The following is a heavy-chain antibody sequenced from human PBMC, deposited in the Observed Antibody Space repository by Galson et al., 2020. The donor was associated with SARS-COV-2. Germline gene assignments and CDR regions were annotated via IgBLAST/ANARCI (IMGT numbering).Heavy chain of an antibody. D-gene: IGHD5-18*01. CDR1: GGSISSSSYY. Sequence: SETLSLTCTVSGGSISSSSYYWGWIRQPPGKGLEWIGSIYYSGSTYYSPSLKSRVTISVDTSKNQFSLKLSSVTAADTAVYYCARSERGYSYGSVDYWGQGTLVTVSS. J-gene: IGHJ4*02. CDR2: IYYSGST. V-gene: IGHV4-39*01. CDR3: ARSERGYSYGSVDY.